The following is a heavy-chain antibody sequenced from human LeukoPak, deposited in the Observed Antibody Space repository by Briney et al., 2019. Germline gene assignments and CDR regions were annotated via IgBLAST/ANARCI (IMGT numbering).Heavy chain of an antibody. CDR3: ARGVVLRYFDWLVGFDY. Sequence: ASVKVSCKASGYTFTSYGISWVRQAPGQGLEWMGWMNPNIGNTGYAQKFQGRVAMTRNTSIGTAYMELSSLRSEDTAVYYCARGVVLRYFDWLVGFDYWGQGTLVTVSS. CDR2: MNPNIGNT. D-gene: IGHD3-9*01. V-gene: IGHV1-8*02. J-gene: IGHJ4*02. CDR1: GYTFTSYG.